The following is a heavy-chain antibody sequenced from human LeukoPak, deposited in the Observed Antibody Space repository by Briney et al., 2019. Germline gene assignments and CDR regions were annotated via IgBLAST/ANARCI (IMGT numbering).Heavy chain of an antibody. J-gene: IGHJ4*02. CDR3: ARGYCSSTSCYNDY. Sequence: GGSLRLSCAASGFTFSNWAIHWVRQAPGKGLEWVAAISHDGSNKFYADSVKGRFTISRDNSKNSLDLQMNSLRAEDTAVYYCARGYCSSTSCYNDYWGQGTLVTVSS. V-gene: IGHV3-30*04. CDR2: ISHDGSNK. D-gene: IGHD2-2*02. CDR1: GFTFSNWA.